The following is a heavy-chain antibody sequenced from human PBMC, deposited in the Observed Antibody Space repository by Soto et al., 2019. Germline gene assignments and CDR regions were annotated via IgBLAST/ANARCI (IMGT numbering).Heavy chain of an antibody. Sequence: QAQLVQSGAEVKKPGASVNVSCKASGYDYVTYAITWVRQRPGQGLEWMGWISTLNGNTNYAQSFQGRVTKTTDTSTRIVHLELRSLRSDDTAVYYCARRVQVWLPDYYGMDVWGQGTTVTVSS. V-gene: IGHV1-18*01. CDR2: ISTLNGNT. CDR3: ARRVQVWLPDYYGMDV. CDR1: GYDYVTYA. J-gene: IGHJ6*02. D-gene: IGHD5-18*01.